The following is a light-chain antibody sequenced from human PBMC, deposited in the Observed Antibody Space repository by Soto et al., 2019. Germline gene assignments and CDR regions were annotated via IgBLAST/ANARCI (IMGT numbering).Light chain of an antibody. V-gene: IGKV3-20*01. Sequence: EIVLTQSPGNLSLSPGERATLSCRASQSVRNSYLAWHQHKPGQAPRLLIYGASTRATGIPGRFSGSGSGPDFTLTISRLEPVDFAVYYCQEYGSSPWALGQGTKVEIK. CDR1: QSVRNSY. CDR2: GAS. J-gene: IGKJ1*01. CDR3: QEYGSSPWA.